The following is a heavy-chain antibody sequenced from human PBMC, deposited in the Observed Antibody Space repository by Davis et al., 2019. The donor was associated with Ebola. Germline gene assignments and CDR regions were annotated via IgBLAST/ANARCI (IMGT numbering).Heavy chain of an antibody. CDR2: INAGNGNT. CDR1: GYTFTSYA. Sequence: ASVKVSCKASGYTFTSYAMHWVRQAPGQRLEWMGWINAGNGNTKYSQKFQGRVTMTEDTSTDTAYMELSSLRSEDTAVYYCATDLGGATPFDYWGQGTLVTVSS. J-gene: IGHJ4*02. CDR3: ATDLGGATPFDY. V-gene: IGHV1-3*01. D-gene: IGHD1-26*01.